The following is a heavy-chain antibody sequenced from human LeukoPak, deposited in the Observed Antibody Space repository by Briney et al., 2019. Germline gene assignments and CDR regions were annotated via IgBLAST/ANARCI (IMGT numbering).Heavy chain of an antibody. J-gene: IGHJ2*01. CDR1: GFTFDDYT. V-gene: IGHV3-43*01. CDR2: ISWDGGST. Sequence: GGSLRLSCAASGFTFDDYTMHWVRQAPGKCLEWVSFISWDGGSTYYAVSVKGRFTISRDNSKNSLYLQMDSLRTEETALYYCVKSMVSGSSHWYFDLWGRGTLVTVSS. CDR3: VKSMVSGSSHWYFDL. D-gene: IGHD3-10*01.